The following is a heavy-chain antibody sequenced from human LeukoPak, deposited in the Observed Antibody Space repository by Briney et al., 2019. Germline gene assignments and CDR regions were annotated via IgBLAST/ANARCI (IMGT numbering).Heavy chain of an antibody. V-gene: IGHV3-23*01. D-gene: IGHD2-2*01. CDR1: GFTFRSYA. CDR2: IGGSGGSP. CDR3: VRERYCSGTSCFELGY. Sequence: LTGGSLRLSCAASGFTFRSYAMSWVRQAPGKGLEWVSGIGGSGGSPYHADSVKGRFTISRDNSKNTLLLQMNSLRAEDTAVYYCVRERYCSGTSCFELGYWGQGTLVTVSS. J-gene: IGHJ4*02.